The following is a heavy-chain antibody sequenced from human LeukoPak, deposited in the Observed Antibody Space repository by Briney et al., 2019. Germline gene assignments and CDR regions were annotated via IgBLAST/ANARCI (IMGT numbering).Heavy chain of an antibody. CDR2: IYSGGST. V-gene: IGHV3-66*02. J-gene: IGHJ5*02. Sequence: PGGSLRLSCAASGFTVSSNYMSWVRQAPGKGLEWVSVIYSGGSTYYADSVKGRFTISRDNSKNTLYLQMNSLRAEDTAVYYCAKDGTRSWFGEATWGQGTLVTVSS. CDR3: AKDGTRSWFGEAT. CDR1: GFTVSSNY. D-gene: IGHD3-10*01.